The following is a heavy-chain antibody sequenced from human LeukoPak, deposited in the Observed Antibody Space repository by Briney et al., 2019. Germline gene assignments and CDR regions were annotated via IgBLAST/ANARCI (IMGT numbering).Heavy chain of an antibody. D-gene: IGHD3-22*01. CDR2: ISSSGST. CDR3: ARGPYSYDSSGAFDI. CDR1: GDSLSSGDYY. J-gene: IGHJ3*02. Sequence: SETLSLTCAVSGDSLSSGDYYWGWIRQPAGKGLEWIGRISSSGSTNYNPSLKSRVTISVDTSKNQFFLKLSSVPAADTAVYFWARGPYSYDSSGAFDIWGQGAMVTVSS. V-gene: IGHV4-61*02.